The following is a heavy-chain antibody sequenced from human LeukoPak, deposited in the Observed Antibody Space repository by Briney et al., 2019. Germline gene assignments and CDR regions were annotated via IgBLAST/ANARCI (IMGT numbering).Heavy chain of an antibody. CDR1: GRSISRSY. CDR2: VHYSGST. Sequence: SETLSLTCSVFGRSISRSYWSWIRQPPGKGLEWIGYVHYSGSTNYNPSLKSRVTISVDTSKRQFSLKLTSVTAADTAVYYCARVPSGWDDAFDIWGQGTLVSVSS. V-gene: IGHV4-59*08. J-gene: IGHJ3*02. D-gene: IGHD6-19*01. CDR3: ARVPSGWDDAFDI.